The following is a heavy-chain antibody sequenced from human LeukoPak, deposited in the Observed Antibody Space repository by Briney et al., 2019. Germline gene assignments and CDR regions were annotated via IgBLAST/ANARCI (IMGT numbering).Heavy chain of an antibody. CDR3: ARDLYDSSGYPPSY. D-gene: IGHD3-22*01. CDR2: IKSKTDGGTT. J-gene: IGHJ4*02. Sequence: GGSLRLSCAASGFTFSNAWMSWVRQAPGKGLEWVGRIKSKTDGGTTDYAAPVKGRFTISRDDSKNTLYLQMNSLKTEDTAVYYCARDLYDSSGYPPSYWGQGTLVTVSS. V-gene: IGHV3-15*01. CDR1: GFTFSNAW.